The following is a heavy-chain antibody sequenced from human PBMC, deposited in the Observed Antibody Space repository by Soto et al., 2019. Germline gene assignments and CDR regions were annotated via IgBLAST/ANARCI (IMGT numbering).Heavy chain of an antibody. CDR3: ARPPNDYGDYGWFDP. V-gene: IGHV4-39*01. Sequence: QLQLQESGPGLVKPSETLSLTCTVSGGSISSSSYYWGWIRQPPGKGLEWIGSIYYSGSTYYNPSFKSRVTISVDTSKNQFSLKLSSVTAADTAVYYCARPPNDYGDYGWFDPWGQGTLVTVSS. J-gene: IGHJ5*02. CDR1: GGSISSSSYY. CDR2: IYYSGST. D-gene: IGHD4-17*01.